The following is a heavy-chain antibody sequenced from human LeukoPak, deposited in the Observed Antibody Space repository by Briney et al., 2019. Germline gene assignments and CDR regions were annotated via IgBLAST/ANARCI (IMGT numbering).Heavy chain of an antibody. CDR1: GYTFTSYG. CDR2: ISAYNGNT. Sequence: ASVKVSCKASGYTFTSYGISWGRQAPGRGLEWMGWISAYNGNTNYAQKLQGRVTMTTDTSTSTAYMELRSLRSDDTAVYYCARDRSEGWFDPWGQGTLVTVSS. V-gene: IGHV1-18*04. CDR3: ARDRSEGWFDP. J-gene: IGHJ5*02.